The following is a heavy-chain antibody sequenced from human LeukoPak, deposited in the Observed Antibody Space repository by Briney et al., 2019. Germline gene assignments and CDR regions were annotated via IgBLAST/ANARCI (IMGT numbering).Heavy chain of an antibody. CDR1: GFTFTSSA. CDR3: AADPYYYDSSGYYHFDY. Sequence: LVKVSCQASGFTFTSSAVQWVRQARGQRLEWIGWIVVGTGNTNYAQKFQERVTITRDMSTSTAYMELSSLKSEDTAVYYCAADPYYYDSSGYYHFDYWGQGTLVTVSS. V-gene: IGHV1-58*01. CDR2: IVVGTGNT. D-gene: IGHD3-22*01. J-gene: IGHJ4*02.